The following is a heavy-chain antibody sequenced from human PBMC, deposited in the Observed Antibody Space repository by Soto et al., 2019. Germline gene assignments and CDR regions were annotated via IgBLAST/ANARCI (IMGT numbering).Heavy chain of an antibody. CDR1: AYPFPSYR. V-gene: IGHV1-3*01. Sequence: ASDKVSRNASAYPFPSYRMNWVRQAPGRGREWMGWINPGNGNTKYSQKFPGRVIIERDTFASTAYMELSSLRAEDKAVYYCARGGYWDRSNYRAYWGLGNPVTVTS. J-gene: IGHJ4*02. CDR3: ARGGYWDRSNYRAY. CDR2: INPGNGNT. D-gene: IGHD3-10*01.